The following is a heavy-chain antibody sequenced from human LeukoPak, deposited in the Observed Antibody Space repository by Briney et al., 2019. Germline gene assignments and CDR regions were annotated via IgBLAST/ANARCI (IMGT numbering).Heavy chain of an antibody. J-gene: IGHJ4*02. D-gene: IGHD5-12*01. CDR3: ARGLSGYNNP. V-gene: IGHV3-66*01. Sequence: GGSLRLSCAASEFSVGSNYMTWVRQAPGKGLEWVSLIYSGGSTYYADSVKGRFTISRDNSKNTLYLQMNSLRAEDTAVYYCARGLSGYNNPGGKGTLVTASS. CDR2: IYSGGST. CDR1: EFSVGSNY.